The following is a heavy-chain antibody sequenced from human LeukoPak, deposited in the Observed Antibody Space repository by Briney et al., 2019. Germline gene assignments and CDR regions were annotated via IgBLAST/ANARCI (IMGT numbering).Heavy chain of an antibody. Sequence: GGSLRLSRAASGFTFSSYSMNWVRQAPGKGLEWVSSISGSSSYIYYADSVKGRFTISRDNAKNSLYLQMNSLRAEDTAVYYCARYQPTNWWNSEGSLFDYWGQGTLVTVSS. CDR2: ISGSSSYI. D-gene: IGHD2-8*02. CDR1: GFTFSSYS. V-gene: IGHV3-21*01. CDR3: ARYQPTNWWNSEGSLFDY. J-gene: IGHJ4*02.